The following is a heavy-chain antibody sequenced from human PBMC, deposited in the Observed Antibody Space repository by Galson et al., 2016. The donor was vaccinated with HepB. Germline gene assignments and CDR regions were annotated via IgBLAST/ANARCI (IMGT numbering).Heavy chain of an antibody. CDR3: AKGSYSSGSAVNWFDP. J-gene: IGHJ5*02. CDR2: ISGGGVNT. Sequence: SLRLSCAVSGISVSSYAVNWVRQAPGKGLEWVSRISGGGVNTYYGDSVEGRFTISRDNSKNTLYLQMNSLRVEDTALYYCAKGSYSSGSAVNWFDPWGQGTLVTVSS. D-gene: IGHD6-19*01. CDR1: GISVSSYA. V-gene: IGHV3-23*01.